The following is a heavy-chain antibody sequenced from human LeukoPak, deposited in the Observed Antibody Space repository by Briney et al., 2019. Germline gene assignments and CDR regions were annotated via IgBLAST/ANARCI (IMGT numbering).Heavy chain of an antibody. V-gene: IGHV4-30-4*08. Sequence: PSETLSLTCTVSGGSISSGDYYWSWIRQPPGKGLEWIGYIYYSGSTYYNPSLKSRVTISVDTSKNQFSLKLSSVTAADTAVYYCARADKWPSVYSDYWGQGTLVTVSS. CDR3: ARADKWPSVYSDY. D-gene: IGHD5-12*01. CDR1: GGSISSGDYY. J-gene: IGHJ4*02. CDR2: IYYSGST.